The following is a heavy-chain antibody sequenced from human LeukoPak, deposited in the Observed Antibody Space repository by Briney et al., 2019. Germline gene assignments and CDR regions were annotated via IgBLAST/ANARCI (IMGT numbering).Heavy chain of an antibody. CDR2: ISSSSSYI. Sequence: GGSLRLSCAASGFTFSNNWMHWVRQASGKGLVWVSSISSSSSYIYYADSVKGRFTISRDNAKNSLYLQMNSLRAEDTAVYYCARSSTTYYYDSGSHYWGQGTLVTVSS. J-gene: IGHJ4*02. CDR1: GFTFSNNW. CDR3: ARSSTTYYYDSGSHY. D-gene: IGHD3-22*01. V-gene: IGHV3-21*01.